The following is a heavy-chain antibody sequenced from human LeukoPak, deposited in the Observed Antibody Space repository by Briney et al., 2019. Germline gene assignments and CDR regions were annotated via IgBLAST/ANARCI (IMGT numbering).Heavy chain of an antibody. CDR2: ISSSGGSI. CDR3: AAAGFDY. V-gene: IGHV3-48*03. J-gene: IGHJ4*02. CDR1: GFTFSGSE. Sequence: PGGSLRLSCAASGFTFSGSEMNWVRQAPGKGLEWVSGISSSGGSIYYADSVQGRFTISRDNAKKSLHLQMNSLRAEDTAVYYRAAAGFDYWGQGTLVTVSS.